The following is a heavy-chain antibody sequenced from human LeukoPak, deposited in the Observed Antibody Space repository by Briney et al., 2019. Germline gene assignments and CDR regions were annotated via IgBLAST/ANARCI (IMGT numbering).Heavy chain of an antibody. CDR1: GFIFDNYA. J-gene: IGHJ4*02. CDR3: ARESETSGWYDY. CDR2: ISGDGGST. V-gene: IGHV3-43*02. Sequence: PGGSLILSCAAPGFIFDNYAIHWVRHAPGKGLEWVSLISGDGGSTFYADSVRGRFTISRDNTRKSLSLQMSSLRSEDTALYYCARESETSGWYDYWGQGTLVTVSS. D-gene: IGHD6-19*01.